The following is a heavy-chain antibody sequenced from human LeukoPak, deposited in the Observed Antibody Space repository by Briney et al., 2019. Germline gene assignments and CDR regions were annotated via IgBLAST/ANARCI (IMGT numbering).Heavy chain of an antibody. CDR2: IYYSGSH. J-gene: IGHJ4*02. CDR1: GGSVSSGSYY. Sequence: SETLALTCTVSGGSVSSGSYYWSWIRQPPGKGLEWIGYIYYSGSHTYNPSLKSRVTISVDMSKNKLSLKLSSVTAADTAVYYCTRVPISTTARGYFDYWGEGNLLTVSS. CDR3: TRVPISTTARGYFDY. V-gene: IGHV4-61*01. D-gene: IGHD4-17*01.